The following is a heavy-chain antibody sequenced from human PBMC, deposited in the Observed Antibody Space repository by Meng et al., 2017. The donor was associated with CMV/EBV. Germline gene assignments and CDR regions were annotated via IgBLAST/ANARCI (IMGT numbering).Heavy chain of an antibody. CDR2: ISPIFGTA. CDR1: GGTFSSYS. V-gene: IGHV1-69*01. J-gene: IGHJ2*01. CDR3: ASVTGIGWWYFDL. D-gene: IGHD1-20*01. Sequence: QLQLVQSGAEVEEPWSSVKVSCKASGGTFSSYSISWVRQAPGQGLEWMGGISPIFGTANYAQKFQGRVTITADESTSTAYMELSSLRSEDTAVYYCASVTGIGWWYFDLWGRGTLVTVFS.